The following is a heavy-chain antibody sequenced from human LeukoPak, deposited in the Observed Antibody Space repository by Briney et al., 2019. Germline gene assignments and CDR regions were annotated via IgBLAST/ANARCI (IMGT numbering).Heavy chain of an antibody. CDR3: AKDWGNGYSYGGLDY. V-gene: IGHV3-9*03. Sequence: GGSLRLSCAASGFTFTDHAMHWVRQAPGKGLEWVSGITWNSGNIVYADSVKGRFTISRDNAKNSLYLQMNSLRAEDMALYHCAKDWGNGYSYGGLDYWGQGTLVTVSS. CDR1: GFTFTDHA. CDR2: ITWNSGNI. J-gene: IGHJ4*02. D-gene: IGHD5-18*01.